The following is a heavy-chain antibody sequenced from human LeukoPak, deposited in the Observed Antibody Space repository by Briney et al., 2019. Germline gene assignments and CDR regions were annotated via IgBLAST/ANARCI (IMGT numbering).Heavy chain of an antibody. J-gene: IGHJ4*02. CDR3: ARESIVGATTLAY. V-gene: IGHV1-2*02. CDR2: INPNSGGT. CDR1: GYTFTGNY. D-gene: IGHD1-26*01. Sequence: ASVKVSCKASGYTFTGNYMHWVRQAPGQGLEWMGWINPNSGGTNYAQKFQGRVTMTRDTSISTAYMELSRLRSDDTAVYYCARESIVGATTLAYWGQGTLVTVSS.